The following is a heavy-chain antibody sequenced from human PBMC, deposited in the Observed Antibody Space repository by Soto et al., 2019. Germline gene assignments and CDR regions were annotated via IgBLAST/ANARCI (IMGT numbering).Heavy chain of an antibody. CDR2: TYYRSKWYR. V-gene: IGHV6-1*01. CDR3: ARVGDSTGWFDY. J-gene: IGHJ4*02. Sequence: QVQLQQSGPGLVRPSQTLSVTCAISGDSVSSNSAAWNWIRQSPSRCLEWLGRTYYRSKWYRDYAVSVKSRITINPDTSKNQFSLQLNSVTPGDTAVYYWARVGDSTGWFDYWGQGTLVSVST. CDR1: GDSVSSNSAA. D-gene: IGHD6-19*01.